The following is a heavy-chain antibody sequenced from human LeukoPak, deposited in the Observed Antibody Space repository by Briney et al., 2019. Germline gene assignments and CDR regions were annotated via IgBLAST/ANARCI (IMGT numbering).Heavy chain of an antibody. CDR3: AREVGAYYFDY. CDR2: IYSGGST. D-gene: IGHD1-26*01. J-gene: IGHJ4*02. CDR1: GFTVSSNY. Sequence: GGSLRLSRAASGFTVSSNYMSWVRQAPGKGLEWVSVIYSGGSTYYADSVKGRFTISRDNSKNTLYLQMNSLRAEDTAVYYCAREVGAYYFDYWGQGTLVTVSS. V-gene: IGHV3-53*01.